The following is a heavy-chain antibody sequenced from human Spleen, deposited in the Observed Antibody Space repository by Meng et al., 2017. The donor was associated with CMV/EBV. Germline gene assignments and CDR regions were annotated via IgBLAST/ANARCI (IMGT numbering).Heavy chain of an antibody. V-gene: IGHV3-64*02. CDR3: ARVDYSYFYAMDV. CDR1: GFTFNSYA. J-gene: IGHJ6*02. CDR2: ISSKGDSI. Sequence: GESLKISCVASGFTFNSYAMYWVRQAPGKGLEYVAGISSKGDSIYYVDSVKGRFTISRDNSKNTVSLQMGSLRAEDTAVYYCARVDYSYFYAMDVWGQGSTVTVSS.